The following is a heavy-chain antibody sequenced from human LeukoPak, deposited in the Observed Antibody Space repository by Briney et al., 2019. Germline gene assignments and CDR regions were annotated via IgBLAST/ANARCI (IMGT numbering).Heavy chain of an antibody. CDR2: IIPIFGTA. CDR3: AKKNVLGMWFDY. Sequence: SVKVSCKASGGTFSSYAISWVRQAPGQGLEWMGGIIPIFGTANYAQKFQGRVTITADESTSTAYMELSSLRSEDTAVYYCAKKNVLGMWFDYWGQGTLVTVSS. V-gene: IGHV1-69*13. CDR1: GGTFSSYA. J-gene: IGHJ4*02. D-gene: IGHD7-27*01.